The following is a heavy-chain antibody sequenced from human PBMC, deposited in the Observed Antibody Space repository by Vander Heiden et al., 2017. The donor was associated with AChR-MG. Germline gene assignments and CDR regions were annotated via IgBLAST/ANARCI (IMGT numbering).Heavy chain of an antibody. CDR3: ARNRVTGAFFYYYGMDV. CDR2: LSSTSSFV. CDR1: GFSFSSYT. D-gene: IGHD3-3*01. J-gene: IGHJ6*02. Sequence: EVQLVESGGGLVKPGGSLRLSCAASGFSFSSYTMNWVRQAPGKGLEWVSSLSSTSSFVYYSDSVKGRFTISRANADNSLYLQMSSLSVEDTAVYYCARNRVTGAFFYYYGMDVWGPGTTVTVSS. V-gene: IGHV3-21*01.